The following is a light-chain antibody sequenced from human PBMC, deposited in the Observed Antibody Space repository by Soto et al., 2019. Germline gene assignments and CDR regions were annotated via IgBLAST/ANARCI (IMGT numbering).Light chain of an antibody. CDR1: QGVSNN. Sequence: EIVMTQSPATLSVSPGERATLSCRASQGVSNNLAWYQQKPGQAPRLLIYGASTRATGIPARFSGSGSGTEFTLTISSLQSEDFAVYYCQQYNNWPPVTFGQGTKVEIK. CDR2: GAS. V-gene: IGKV3-15*01. J-gene: IGKJ1*01. CDR3: QQYNNWPPVT.